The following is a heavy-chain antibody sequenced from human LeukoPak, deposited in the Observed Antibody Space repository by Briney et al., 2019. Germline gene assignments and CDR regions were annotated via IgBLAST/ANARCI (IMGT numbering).Heavy chain of an antibody. D-gene: IGHD6-19*01. CDR3: ARGMGGWPGSEYFDY. CDR1: GGSFSGYY. J-gene: IGHJ4*02. V-gene: IGHV4-34*01. Sequence: SETLSLTCAVYGGSFSGYYWSWIRQPPGKGLEWIGEINHSGSTNYNPSLKSRVTISVDTSKNQFSLKLSSVTAADTAVYYCARGMGGWPGSEYFDYWGQGTLVTVSS. CDR2: INHSGST.